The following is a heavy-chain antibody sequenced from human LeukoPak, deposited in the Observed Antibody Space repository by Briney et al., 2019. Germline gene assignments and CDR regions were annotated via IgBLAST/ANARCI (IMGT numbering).Heavy chain of an antibody. Sequence: SETLSLTCTVSGGSISSYYWSWIRQPPGKGLERIGYIYYSGSTNYNPSLKSRVTTSVDTSKNQFSLKLSSVTAADTAVYYCASLRYYYGSGSYDYWGQGTLVTVSS. D-gene: IGHD3-10*01. CDR2: IYYSGST. J-gene: IGHJ4*02. CDR1: GGSISSYY. V-gene: IGHV4-59*01. CDR3: ASLRYYYGSGSYDY.